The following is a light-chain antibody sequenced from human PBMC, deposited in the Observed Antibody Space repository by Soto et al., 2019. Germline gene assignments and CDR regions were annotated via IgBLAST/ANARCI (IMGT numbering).Light chain of an antibody. J-gene: IGKJ1*01. CDR2: GAS. V-gene: IGKV3-15*01. CDR3: QQYNNWPPRWT. Sequence: EIVMTQSPATLSVSPGERATLSCRASQSVSSNLAWYQQKPGQAPRLLIYGASTRATGIPARFSGSGSGTAVTLTISSLQSEDFAVYSCQQYNNWPPRWTFGQGTKVEIK. CDR1: QSVSSN.